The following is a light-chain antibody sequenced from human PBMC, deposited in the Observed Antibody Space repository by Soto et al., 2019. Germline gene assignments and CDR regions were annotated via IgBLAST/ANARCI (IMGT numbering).Light chain of an antibody. Sequence: DIVMTQSPDSLAVSLGERATINCKSSQSVLHISNNNKYLAWYQKKPGQPPKLLIYWASTRESGVPDRFSGSGSGTDFSLAITSLQAEDVAVYYCQQYYTTPITFGQGTRLEIK. V-gene: IGKV4-1*01. CDR2: WAS. J-gene: IGKJ5*01. CDR1: QSVLHISNNNKY. CDR3: QQYYTTPIT.